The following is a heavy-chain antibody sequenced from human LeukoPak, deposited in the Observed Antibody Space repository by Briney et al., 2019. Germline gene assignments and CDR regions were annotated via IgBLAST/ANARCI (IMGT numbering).Heavy chain of an antibody. Sequence: PSETLSLTCTVSGGSISGFYWSWIRQPPGKGLEWLGYVYNSGSTNYNPSLKSRVTISVDTSKSQFSLNLSSVTTADTAVYYFARDRCSGGSCSRFDPWGQGTLVTVSS. CDR1: GGSISGFY. V-gene: IGHV4-59*01. CDR2: VYNSGST. D-gene: IGHD2-15*01. J-gene: IGHJ5*02. CDR3: ARDRCSGGSCSRFDP.